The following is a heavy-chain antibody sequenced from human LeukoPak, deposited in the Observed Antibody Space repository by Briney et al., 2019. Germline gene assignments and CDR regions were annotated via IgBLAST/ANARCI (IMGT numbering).Heavy chain of an antibody. CDR2: FDPEDGET. Sequence: ASVKVSCKVSGYTLTELSMHWVRQAPGKGLEWMGGFDPEDGETIYAQKFQGRVTMTEDTSTDTAYMELSGLRSEDTAVYYCATDGRLGYCSSTSCSDYWGQGTLVTVSS. D-gene: IGHD2-2*01. CDR1: GYTLTELS. V-gene: IGHV1-24*01. J-gene: IGHJ4*02. CDR3: ATDGRLGYCSSTSCSDY.